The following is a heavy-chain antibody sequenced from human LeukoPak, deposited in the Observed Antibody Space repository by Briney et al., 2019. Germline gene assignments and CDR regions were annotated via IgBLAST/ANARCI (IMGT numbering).Heavy chain of an antibody. J-gene: IGHJ2*01. D-gene: IGHD6-19*01. CDR2: ISWNSGSI. CDR3: AKDRGSSGWYDWYFDL. CDR1: GFTFDDYA. V-gene: IGHV3-9*01. Sequence: GGSLRLSCAASGFTFDDYAMHWVRQAPGKGLEWVSGISWNSGSIGYADSVKGRFTISRDNAKNSLYLQMNSLRAEDTALYYCAKDRGSSGWYDWYFDLWGRGTLVTVSS.